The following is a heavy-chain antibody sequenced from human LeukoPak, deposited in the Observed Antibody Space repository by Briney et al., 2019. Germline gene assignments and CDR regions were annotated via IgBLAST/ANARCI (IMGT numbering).Heavy chain of an antibody. CDR1: GGFISSYY. V-gene: IGHV4-59*08. CDR3: ARHSPVYYDFDY. Sequence: PSETLSLTCTVSGGFISSYYWSWIRQPPGKGLEWIGYIHYSGSTNYNPSLKSRVTISVDTSKNQLSLKLSSVTAADTAVYYCARHSPVYYDFDYWGQGTLVTVSS. CDR2: IHYSGST. D-gene: IGHD3-10*01. J-gene: IGHJ4*02.